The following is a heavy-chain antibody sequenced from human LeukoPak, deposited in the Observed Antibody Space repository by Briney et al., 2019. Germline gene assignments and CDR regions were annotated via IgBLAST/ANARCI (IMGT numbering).Heavy chain of an antibody. J-gene: IGHJ6*02. CDR3: ARDKRWGYSYGFDYYYYGMDV. Sequence: ASVKVSCKASGGTFSSYAISWVRQAPGQGLEWMGWISAYNGNTNYAQKLQGRVTMTTDTSTSTAYMELRSLRSDDTAVYYCARDKRWGYSYGFDYYYYGMDVWGQGTTVTVSS. D-gene: IGHD5-18*01. CDR2: ISAYNGNT. CDR1: GGTFSSYA. V-gene: IGHV1-18*01.